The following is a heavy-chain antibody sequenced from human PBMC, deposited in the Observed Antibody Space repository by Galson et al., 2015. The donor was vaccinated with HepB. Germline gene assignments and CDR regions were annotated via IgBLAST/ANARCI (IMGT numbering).Heavy chain of an antibody. CDR2: ISWNSGSI. V-gene: IGHV3-9*01. Sequence: SLRLSCAASGFTFDDYAMHWVRQAPGKGLEWVSGISWNSGSIGYADSVKGRFTISRDNAKNSLYLQMNSLRAEDTALYYCAKDMPIASISSSLASWGQGTLVTVSS. CDR3: AKDMPIASISSSLAS. D-gene: IGHD6-13*01. CDR1: GFTFDDYA. J-gene: IGHJ4*02.